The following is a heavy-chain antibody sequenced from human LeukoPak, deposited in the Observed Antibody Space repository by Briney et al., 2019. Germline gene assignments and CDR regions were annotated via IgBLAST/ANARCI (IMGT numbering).Heavy chain of an antibody. V-gene: IGHV1-69*05. CDR3: ASQLYSSSSALVYYYYYMDV. J-gene: IGHJ6*03. CDR1: GGTLSSFA. Sequence: SVKASCKVAGGTLSSFATSWGRHAPGQGLEWMGGMIPIFGTANYAQKFQGRVTITTDESTSTAYMELRRLRSEDTAVYYCASQLYSSSSALVYYYYYMDVWGKGTTVTVSS. CDR2: MIPIFGTA. D-gene: IGHD6-6*01.